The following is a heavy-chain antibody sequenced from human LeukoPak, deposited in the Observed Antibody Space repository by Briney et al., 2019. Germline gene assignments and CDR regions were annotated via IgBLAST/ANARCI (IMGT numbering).Heavy chain of an antibody. D-gene: IGHD6-19*01. Sequence: SETLSLTCTVSGTSISSYYWGWIRQPPGKGLECIGSVYYSGNTYYNPSLKSRVTISVDTSKNQFSLKLSSVTAADTAVYYCARGQYSSGSGGWFDPWGQGTLVTVSS. CDR3: ARGQYSSGSGGWFDP. CDR2: VYYSGNT. V-gene: IGHV4-39*07. J-gene: IGHJ5*02. CDR1: GTSISSYY.